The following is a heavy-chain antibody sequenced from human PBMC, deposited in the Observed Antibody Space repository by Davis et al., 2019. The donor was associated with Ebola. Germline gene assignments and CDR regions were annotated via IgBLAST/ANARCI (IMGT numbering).Heavy chain of an antibody. V-gene: IGHV1-8*01. Sequence: ASVKVSCKASGYTFTSYDINWVRQATGQGLEWMGWMNPNSGNTGYAQKFQGRITMTRNISKTTAYMELNSLRSEDTAVYYCARRVGARSGFDYWGQGTLVTVSS. CDR2: MNPNSGNT. J-gene: IGHJ4*02. D-gene: IGHD1-26*01. CDR1: GYTFTSYD. CDR3: ARRVGARSGFDY.